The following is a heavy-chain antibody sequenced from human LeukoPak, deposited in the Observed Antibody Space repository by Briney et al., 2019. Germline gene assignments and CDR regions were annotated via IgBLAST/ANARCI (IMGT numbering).Heavy chain of an antibody. J-gene: IGHJ4*02. D-gene: IGHD2-2*01. Sequence: GGSLRLSCAASGITFSSYAMHWVRQAPGKGLEWVAVISYDGSNKYYADSVKGRLTISRDNSKNTLYLQMNSLRAEDTAVYYCARVMGRYCSSTSCYVDYWGQGTLVTVSS. CDR1: GITFSSYA. CDR3: ARVMGRYCSSTSCYVDY. V-gene: IGHV3-30*04. CDR2: ISYDGSNK.